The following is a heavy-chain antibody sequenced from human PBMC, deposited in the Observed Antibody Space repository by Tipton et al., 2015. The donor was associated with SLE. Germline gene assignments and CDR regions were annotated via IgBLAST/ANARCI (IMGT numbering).Heavy chain of an antibody. V-gene: IGHV3-30*02. D-gene: IGHD3-10*02. J-gene: IGHJ6*02. CDR2: IGSDGIDRSSK. Sequence: SLRLSCAASGFIFSDYGIQWVRQAPGKGLEWVASIGSDGIDRSSKYYADYVKGRFTISRDNSKNTVYLQMNSLRVEDSAVYHCAKDMSYFFYYGMDVWGQGTTVTVSS. CDR3: AKDMSYFFYYGMDV. CDR1: GFIFSDYG.